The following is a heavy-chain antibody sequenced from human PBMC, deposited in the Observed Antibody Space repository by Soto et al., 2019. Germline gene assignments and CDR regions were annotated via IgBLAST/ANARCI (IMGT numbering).Heavy chain of an antibody. CDR3: ARGTGTNTAARIYGMDV. V-gene: IGHV4-59*01. J-gene: IGHJ6*02. CDR1: GSSIRGYY. CDR2: KYYSGST. D-gene: IGHD6-25*01. Sequence: SETLSLTYTFSGSSIRGYYWSWIRQSPGKVLEWIGHKYYSGSTNYNPSLKSRVTISVDPSKSQFSLNLNSVTAADTAVYSRARGTGTNTAARIYGMDVWGQGTTVT.